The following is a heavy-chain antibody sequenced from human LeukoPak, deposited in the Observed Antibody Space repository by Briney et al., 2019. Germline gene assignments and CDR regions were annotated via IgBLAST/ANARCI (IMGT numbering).Heavy chain of an antibody. V-gene: IGHV3-7*01. Sequence: GSLRLSCAASGFNFINYWMSWVRQAPGEGLEWVANIKQDGSEKYYVDSVKGRFTISRDNAKNSLYLQMNSLRAEDTAVYYCARVTGYGDYEDWGQGTLVTVSS. CDR1: GFNFINYW. CDR2: IKQDGSEK. CDR3: ARVTGYGDYED. J-gene: IGHJ4*02. D-gene: IGHD4-17*01.